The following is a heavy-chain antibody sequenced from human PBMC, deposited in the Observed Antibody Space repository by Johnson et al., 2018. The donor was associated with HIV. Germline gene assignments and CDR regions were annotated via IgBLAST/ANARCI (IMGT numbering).Heavy chain of an antibody. CDR1: GFTFDDYA. V-gene: IGHV3-9*01. CDR3: AKVPWGYGGYDTAFDI. J-gene: IGHJ3*02. CDR2: ISWNSGSI. D-gene: IGHD5-12*01. Sequence: VQLVESGGGLVQPGRSLRLSCAASGFTFDDYAMHWVRQAPGKGLEWVSGISWNSGSIGYADSVTGRFTISSDNAKNSLYLQMNSLRAEDTALDYCAKVPWGYGGYDTAFDIGGQGTMVTVSS.